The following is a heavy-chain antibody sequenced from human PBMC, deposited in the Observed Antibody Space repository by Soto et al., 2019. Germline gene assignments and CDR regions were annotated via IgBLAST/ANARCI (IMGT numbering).Heavy chain of an antibody. CDR3: ATSEARDGYSFDY. V-gene: IGHV1-69*13. D-gene: IGHD5-12*01. J-gene: IGHJ4*02. CDR2: IIPMFGTP. CDR1: GVTFNRQD. Sequence: EASVKVSCKASGVTFNRQDMRWVRQAPGQGLEWMGGIIPMFGTPHYAEKFQDRVTITADESTGTAYLELSSLTSEDAAVYYCATSEARDGYSFDYWGPGTLVTVSS.